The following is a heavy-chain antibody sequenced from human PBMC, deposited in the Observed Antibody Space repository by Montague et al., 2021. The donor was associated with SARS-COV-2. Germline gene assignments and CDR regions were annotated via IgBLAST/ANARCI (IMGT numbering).Heavy chain of an antibody. CDR1: GSWYSGSD. CDR3: ASLTLGYCSSTSCYSDWFDP. Sequence: SETLSLTCSVLGSWYSGSDRKSTRLHPRHHLEWYAEFNHRGSTNYNPSLKSRVTISVDTSKNQFSLKLSSVTAADTAVYYCASLTLGYCSSTSCYSDWFDPWGQGTQVPVSS. CDR2: FNHRGST. D-gene: IGHD2-2*02. J-gene: IGHJ5*02. V-gene: IGHV4-34*01.